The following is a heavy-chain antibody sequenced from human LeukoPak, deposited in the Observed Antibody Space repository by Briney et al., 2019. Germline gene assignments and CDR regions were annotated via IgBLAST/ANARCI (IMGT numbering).Heavy chain of an antibody. CDR2: INPNSGDT. D-gene: IGHD3-22*01. Sequence: ASVKVSCKASGYTFTGYYMHWVRQAPGQGLEWMGWINPNSGDTNYAQKFQGRVTMTRDTSISTAYMDLSSLRSDDTAVYYCARVPPKRYYYDSSGPQSWGQGTLGTVSS. CDR1: GYTFTGYY. V-gene: IGHV1-2*02. CDR3: ARVPPKRYYYDSSGPQS. J-gene: IGHJ5*02.